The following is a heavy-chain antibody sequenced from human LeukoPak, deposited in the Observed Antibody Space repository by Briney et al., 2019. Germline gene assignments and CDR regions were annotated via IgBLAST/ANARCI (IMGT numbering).Heavy chain of an antibody. CDR1: GYTFTSDD. Sequence: ASVKVSCKASGYTFTSDDINWVRQATGQGLEWMGWMNPNSGNTGYAQKFQGRVTMTRNTSISTAYMELSSLRSEDTAVYYCARGDYDILTGYYFHNWFDPWGQGTLVTVSS. J-gene: IGHJ5*02. V-gene: IGHV1-8*01. CDR3: ARGDYDILTGYYFHNWFDP. D-gene: IGHD3-9*01. CDR2: MNPNSGNT.